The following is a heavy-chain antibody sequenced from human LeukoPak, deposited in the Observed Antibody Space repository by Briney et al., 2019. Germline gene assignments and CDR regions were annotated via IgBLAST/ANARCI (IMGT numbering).Heavy chain of an antibody. J-gene: IGHJ4*02. CDR3: ARDLGELSFDY. D-gene: IGHD1-7*01. CDR1: GFTFDDYA. V-gene: IGHV3-9*01. Sequence: GGSLRLSCAASGFTFDDYAMHWVRQAPGKGLEWVSGISWNSGSIGYADSVKGRFTISRDNAKNSLYLQMNSLRAEDTAVYYCARDLGELSFDYWGQGALVTVSS. CDR2: ISWNSGSI.